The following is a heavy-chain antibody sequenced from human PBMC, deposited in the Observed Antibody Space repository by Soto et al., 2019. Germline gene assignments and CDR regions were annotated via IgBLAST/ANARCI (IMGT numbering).Heavy chain of an antibody. CDR2: MNPNSGNT. J-gene: IGHJ4*02. D-gene: IGHD3-3*01. CDR3: ARSRSGYLDY. CDR1: GYTFTSYD. V-gene: IGHV1-8*01. Sequence: QVQLVQSGAEVKKPGASVKVSCKASGYTFTSYDINWVRQATGQGLEWMGWMNPNSGNTGYAQKFQXXVXMXXNTSISTAYMELSSLRSEDTAVYYCARSRSGYLDYWGQGTLVTVSS.